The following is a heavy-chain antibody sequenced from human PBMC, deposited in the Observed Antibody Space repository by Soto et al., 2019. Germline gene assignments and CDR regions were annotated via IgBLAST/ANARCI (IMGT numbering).Heavy chain of an antibody. Sequence: PGESLKISCKGSGYSFTSYWIGWVRQMPGKGLEWMGIIYPGDSDTRYSPSFQGQVTISADKSISTAYLQWSSLKASDTAMYYCARHSDPDDSSGQEYFQHWGQGTLVTVSS. V-gene: IGHV5-51*01. CDR1: GYSFTSYW. D-gene: IGHD3-22*01. CDR3: ARHSDPDDSSGQEYFQH. J-gene: IGHJ1*01. CDR2: IYPGDSDT.